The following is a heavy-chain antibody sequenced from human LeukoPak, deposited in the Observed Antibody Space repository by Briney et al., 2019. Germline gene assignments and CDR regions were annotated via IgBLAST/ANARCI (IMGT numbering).Heavy chain of an antibody. V-gene: IGHV2-5*01. CDR2: IYWNDDK. D-gene: IGHD3-3*01. J-gene: IGHJ5*02. CDR3: AHSYYDFWSGYYLESWFDP. Sequence: SGPTLVNPTQTLTLTCTFSGFSLSTSGVGVGWIRQPPGKALEWLALIYWNDDKRYSTSLKSRLTITKDTSKNQVVLTMTNMDPVDTATYYCAHSYYDFWSGYYLESWFDPWGQGTLVTVSS. CDR1: GFSLSTSGVG.